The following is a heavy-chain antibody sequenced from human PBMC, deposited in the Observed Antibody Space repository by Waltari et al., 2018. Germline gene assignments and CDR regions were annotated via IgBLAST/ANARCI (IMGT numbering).Heavy chain of an antibody. V-gene: IGHV3-73*01. CDR2: IRSKANTYAT. D-gene: IGHD4-17*01. CDR3: ARRNGDSSNYGMDV. CDR1: GFPSSGSA. J-gene: IGHJ6*02. Sequence: DVQLVESGGGLVQPGGSLKLSGAASGFPSSGSAIHWVRQASGKGLEWVGRIRSKANTYATAYGASVKGRFTISRDDSKNTAYLLMNSLKTEDTAVYYCARRNGDSSNYGMDVWGQGTTVTVSS.